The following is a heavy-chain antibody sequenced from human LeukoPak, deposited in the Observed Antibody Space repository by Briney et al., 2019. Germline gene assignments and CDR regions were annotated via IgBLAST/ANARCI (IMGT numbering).Heavy chain of an antibody. CDR3: ARAGLGSMAAILLGP. CDR1: GGSFSGYY. J-gene: IGHJ5*02. D-gene: IGHD3/OR15-3a*01. V-gene: IGHV4-34*01. Sequence: SETLSLTCAVYGGSFSGYYWSWIRQPPGKGPEWIGEINHSGSTNYNPSLKSRVTISVDTSKNQFSLKLSSVTAADTAVYYCARAGLGSMAAILLGPWGQGTLVTVSS. CDR2: INHSGST.